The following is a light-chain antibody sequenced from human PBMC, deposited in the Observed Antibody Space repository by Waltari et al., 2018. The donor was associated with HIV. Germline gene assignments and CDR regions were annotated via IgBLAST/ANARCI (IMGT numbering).Light chain of an antibody. Sequence: QSVLTQPPSLSGAPGQRVTISCPGSKSNIGAGYAVHWYQQVPGTAPKLLIYGNNNRPSGVPERFSGAKSDTSASLAITGLQAEDEADYYCQSWDDSLSGYVFRTGSKVTVL. CDR2: GNN. CDR3: QSWDDSLSGYV. V-gene: IGLV1-40*01. CDR1: KSNIGAGYA. J-gene: IGLJ1*01.